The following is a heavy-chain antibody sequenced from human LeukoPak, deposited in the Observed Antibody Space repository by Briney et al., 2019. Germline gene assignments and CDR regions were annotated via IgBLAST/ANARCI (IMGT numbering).Heavy chain of an antibody. CDR2: IYGST. Sequence: PSETLSLTCTVPGGSISTTTYYWGWIRQPPGKGLEWIGSIYGSTYYNPSLKSRVPISVDTSKNQFSQRRNSVTAADTAVYYCARTRMDFDSWGQGILVTVSS. V-gene: IGHV4-39*01. J-gene: IGHJ4*02. CDR1: GGSISTTTYY. D-gene: IGHD1-14*01. CDR3: ARTRMDFDS.